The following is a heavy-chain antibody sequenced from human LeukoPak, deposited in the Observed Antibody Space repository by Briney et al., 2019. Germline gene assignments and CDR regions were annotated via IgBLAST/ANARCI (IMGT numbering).Heavy chain of an antibody. CDR2: INYSGST. CDR3: ARQLEYGYRLLDY. CDR1: GGSINSRRYY. J-gene: IGHJ4*02. D-gene: IGHD2/OR15-2a*01. Sequence: SETLSLTCTVCGGSINSRRYYWGWIRQPPGKGLEWIGNINYSGSTNYNPSLKSRVTISVDTSKNQFSLNLNSVTAADTAVYVCARQLEYGYRLLDYWGQGTLVTVSS. V-gene: IGHV4-39*01.